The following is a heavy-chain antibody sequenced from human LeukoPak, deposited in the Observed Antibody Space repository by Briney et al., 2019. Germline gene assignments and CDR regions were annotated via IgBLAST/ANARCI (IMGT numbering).Heavy chain of an antibody. CDR3: ARDRPTGSYYSIDY. Sequence: PGGSLRLSCTASGFTFNEFGVHWVRQAPGQGLEWVALIWYDGSNKYYADSVKGRFTISRDDSENTVYLQMNSLRVEDTAIYYCARDRPTGSYYSIDYWGQGIQATVSS. D-gene: IGHD1-26*01. CDR1: GFTFNEFG. CDR2: IWYDGSNK. V-gene: IGHV3-33*01. J-gene: IGHJ4*02.